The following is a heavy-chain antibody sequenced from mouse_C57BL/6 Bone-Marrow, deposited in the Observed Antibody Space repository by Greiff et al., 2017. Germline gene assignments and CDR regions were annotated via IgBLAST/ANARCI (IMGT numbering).Heavy chain of an antibody. Sequence: VQLQQSGAELVRPGASVKLSCTASGFNIKDDYMHWVKQRPEQGLEWIGWIDPENGDTEYASKFQGKATITADTSSTTAYLQLRSLTSEDTAVYYCTSLSRYFDVWGTGTTVTVSS. CDR3: TSLSRYFDV. D-gene: IGHD1-1*01. CDR1: GFNIKDDY. J-gene: IGHJ1*03. V-gene: IGHV14-4*01. CDR2: IDPENGDT.